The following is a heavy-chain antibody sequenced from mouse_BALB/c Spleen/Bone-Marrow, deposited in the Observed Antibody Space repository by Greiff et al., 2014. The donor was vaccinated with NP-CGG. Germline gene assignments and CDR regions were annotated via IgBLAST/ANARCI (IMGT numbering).Heavy chain of an antibody. CDR2: IDPSDSET. J-gene: IGHJ3*01. V-gene: IGHV1S127*01. Sequence: QVQLQQPGPQLVRPGASVKMSCKASGYSFTSYWMHWVKQRPGQGLEWIGMIDPSDSETRLNQKFKDKATLTVDKSSSTAYMQLSSPTSEDSAIYYCASYASGPAYFAYWGQGTLVTVSA. CDR1: GYSFTSYW. CDR3: ASYASGPAYFAY. D-gene: IGHD1-1*01.